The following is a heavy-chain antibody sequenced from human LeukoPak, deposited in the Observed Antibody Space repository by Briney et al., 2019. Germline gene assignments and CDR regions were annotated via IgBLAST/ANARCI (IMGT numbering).Heavy chain of an antibody. CDR2: IKQDGSEK. D-gene: IGHD6-6*01. CDR3: ARDGVSSSPDFDY. V-gene: IGHV3-7*01. J-gene: IGHJ4*02. Sequence: GGSLRLSCAASGFTFSSYWMSWVRQAPGKGLEWVANIKQDGSEKYYVDSVKGRFTISRDNAKNSLYLQMNSLRAEDTAVYYCARDGVSSSPDFDYWGQGTLVTVS. CDR1: GFTFSSYW.